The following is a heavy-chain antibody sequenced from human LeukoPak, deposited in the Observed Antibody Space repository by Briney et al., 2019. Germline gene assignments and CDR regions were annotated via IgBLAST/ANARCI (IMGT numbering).Heavy chain of an antibody. Sequence: PGGSLRLSCAVSGFTFSSYAMSWVRQAPGKGLEWVSAISGSGGSTYYADSVKGRFTISRDNSKNTLYLQMNSLRAEDTAVYYCAKQPSALICSGGSCYFWGQGTLVTVSS. CDR2: ISGSGGST. J-gene: IGHJ4*02. V-gene: IGHV3-23*01. CDR1: GFTFSSYA. CDR3: AKQPSALICSGGSCYF. D-gene: IGHD2-15*01.